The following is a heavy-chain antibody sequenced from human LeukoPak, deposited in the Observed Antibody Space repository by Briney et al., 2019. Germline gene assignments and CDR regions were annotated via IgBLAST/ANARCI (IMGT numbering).Heavy chain of an antibody. V-gene: IGHV1-18*04. CDR1: GYTFTSYG. J-gene: IGHJ3*02. CDR3: ARELTMVRRVTLLGDAFDI. Sequence: ASVKVSCKASGYTFTSYGISWVRQAPGQGLEWMGWISAYNGNTNYAQKLQGRVTMTTDTSTSTAYMELRSLRSDDTAVYYCARELTMVRRVTLLGDAFDIWGQGTMVTVSS. D-gene: IGHD3-10*01. CDR2: ISAYNGNT.